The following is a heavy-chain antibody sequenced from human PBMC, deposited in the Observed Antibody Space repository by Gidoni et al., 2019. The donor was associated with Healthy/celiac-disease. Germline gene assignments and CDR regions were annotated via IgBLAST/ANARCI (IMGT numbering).Heavy chain of an antibody. CDR2: ISYDGSNK. V-gene: IGHV3-30*03. CDR3: AALDGGCSGGSCYPTDYYYYGMDV. D-gene: IGHD2-15*01. Sequence: QVQLVESGGGVVQTGRSLGLSCAACGFTFSSYGRHWVRQAPGKGLEWVAVISYDGSNKYYADSVKVRFTISRDNSKNTLYLQMNSLRAEDTAVYYCAALDGGCSGGSCYPTDYYYYGMDVWGQGTTVTVSS. CDR1: GFTFSSYG. J-gene: IGHJ6*02.